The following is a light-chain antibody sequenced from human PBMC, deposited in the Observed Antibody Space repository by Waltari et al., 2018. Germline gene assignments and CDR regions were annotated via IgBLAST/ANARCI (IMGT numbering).Light chain of an antibody. J-gene: IGLJ2*01. CDR2: DVI. CDR1: SSDIGRYCY. Sequence: QSALTQPASASGSPGQSITISCTGTSSDIGRYCYASWYQQHPGKAPKPMIYDVIYRPSGVSNRFSGSKSGNTASLTISGLQAEDEADYYCSSYSSSSIVVFGGGTKLTVL. CDR3: SSYSSSSIVV. V-gene: IGLV2-14*03.